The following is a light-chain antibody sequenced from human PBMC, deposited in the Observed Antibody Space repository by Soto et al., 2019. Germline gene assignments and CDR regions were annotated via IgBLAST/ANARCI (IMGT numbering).Light chain of an antibody. J-gene: IGKJ1*01. CDR1: ESVRSSY. Sequence: EIVLTQSPVTLSLSPGERATLNCRASESVRSSYLAWYQQQPGQAPRLLIHGASRRATGIPDRFSGSGSGTDFTLTITRLEPEDFAVYFCQQYGDMWTFGQGTKVEIK. CDR2: GAS. V-gene: IGKV3-20*01. CDR3: QQYGDMWT.